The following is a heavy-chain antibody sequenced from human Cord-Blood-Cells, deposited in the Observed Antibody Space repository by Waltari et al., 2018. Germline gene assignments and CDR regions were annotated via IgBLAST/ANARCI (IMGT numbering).Heavy chain of an antibody. Sequence: EVQLVESGGGLVQPGRSLRLSCAASGFTFDDYAMHWFRQAPGKGLEWVSGISWNSGSIGYADSVEGRFTISRDNAKNSLYLQMNSLRAEDTALYYCARAGGGQYAFDIWGQGTMVTVSS. CDR1: GFTFDDYA. J-gene: IGHJ3*02. V-gene: IGHV3-9*01. D-gene: IGHD3-16*01. CDR3: ARAGGGQYAFDI. CDR2: ISWNSGSI.